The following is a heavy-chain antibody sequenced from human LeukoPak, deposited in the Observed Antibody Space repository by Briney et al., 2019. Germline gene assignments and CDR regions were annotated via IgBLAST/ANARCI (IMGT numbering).Heavy chain of an antibody. D-gene: IGHD5-12*01. V-gene: IGHV1-46*01. CDR1: GYTFTSYY. CDR3: ARDRYSGYDSYYGMDV. J-gene: IGHJ6*01. CDR2: INPSGGST. Sequence: GASVKVSFTASGYTFTSYYMHWVRQAPGQGLEWMGIINPSGGSTSYAQKFQGRVTMTRDTSTSTVYMELSSLRSEDTAVYYCARDRYSGYDSYYGMDVLRRGTTVTVSS.